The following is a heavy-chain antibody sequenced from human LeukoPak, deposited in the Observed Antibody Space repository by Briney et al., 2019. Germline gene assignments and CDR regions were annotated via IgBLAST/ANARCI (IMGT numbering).Heavy chain of an antibody. CDR2: ISYDGSNK. J-gene: IGHJ4*02. D-gene: IGHD6-13*01. CDR3: ARDLFVAAAGDDY. Sequence: PGGSLRLSCAASGFTFSSYGMHWVRQAPGKGLEWVAVISYDGSNKYYADSVKGRFTISRDNSKNTLYLQMNSLRAEDTAVYYCARDLFVAAAGDDYWGQGTLVTVSS. CDR1: GFTFSSYG. V-gene: IGHV3-30*03.